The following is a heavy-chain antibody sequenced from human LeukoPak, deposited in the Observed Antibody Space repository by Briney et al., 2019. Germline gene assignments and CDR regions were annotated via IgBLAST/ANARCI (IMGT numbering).Heavy chain of an antibody. V-gene: IGHV4-31*03. CDR2: IYYSGST. J-gene: IGHJ5*02. Sequence: PSETLSLTCTVSGGSISSGGYYWSWIRQHPGKGLEWIGYIYYSGSTYYNPSLKSRVTISVDTSKNQFSLKLSSVTAADTAVYYCARVRMAAAGEWFDPWGQGTLVTVSS. D-gene: IGHD6-13*01. CDR1: GGSISSGGYY. CDR3: ARVRMAAAGEWFDP.